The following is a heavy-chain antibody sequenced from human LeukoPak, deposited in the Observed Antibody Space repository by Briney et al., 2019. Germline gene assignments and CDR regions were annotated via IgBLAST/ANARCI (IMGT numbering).Heavy chain of an antibody. CDR3: AKELAATVSYYFDY. CDR1: GFTFSSSA. Sequence: PGGSLRLSCAASGFTFSSSAMSWVRQAPGKGLEWVSTISGSGGYTYYADSVKGRFTISRDNSKNTLYLQMNSLRAEDTAISYCAKELAATVSYYFDYWGQGTLVTVSS. V-gene: IGHV3-23*01. CDR2: ISGSGGYT. J-gene: IGHJ4*02. D-gene: IGHD6-13*01.